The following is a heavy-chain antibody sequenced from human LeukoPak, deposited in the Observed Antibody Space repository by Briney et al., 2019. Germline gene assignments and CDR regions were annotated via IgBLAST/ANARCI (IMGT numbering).Heavy chain of an antibody. CDR1: GFTFDDYA. J-gene: IGHJ6*03. Sequence: GGSLRLSCAASGFTFDDYAMHWVRQAPGKGLEWVSGISWNSGSIGYADSVKGRFTISRDNSKNTLYLQMNSLKGDDTAVYYCAKDSAFYYIDVWGKGTTVIISS. CDR3: AKDSAFYYIDV. CDR2: ISWNSGSI. V-gene: IGHV3-9*01.